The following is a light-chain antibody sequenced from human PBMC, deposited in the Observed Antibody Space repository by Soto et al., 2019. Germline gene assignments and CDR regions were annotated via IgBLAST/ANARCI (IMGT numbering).Light chain of an antibody. V-gene: IGLV2-11*01. J-gene: IGLJ2*01. CDR2: DVS. CDR3: CSYAGSYTFV. Sequence: QSALTQPRSVSGSPGQSVTISCTGTSSDVGGYNYVSWYQQHPGKAPKLMIYDVSKRPSGVPDRFSGSKSGNTASLTISGLQAEDEAAYYCCSYAGSYTFVFGGGTKVTVL. CDR1: SSDVGGYNY.